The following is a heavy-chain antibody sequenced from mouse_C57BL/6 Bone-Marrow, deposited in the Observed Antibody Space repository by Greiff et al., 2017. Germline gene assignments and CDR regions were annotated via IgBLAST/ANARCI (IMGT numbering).Heavy chain of an antibody. CDR3: AREEGTRFAY. CDR1: GYSITSGYY. CDR2: ISYDGSN. Sequence: ESGPGLVKPSQSLSLTCSVTGYSITSGYYWNWIRQFPGNKLEWMGYISYDGSNNSNPSLKNRISITRDTSKNQFFLKLNSVTTEDTATYYCAREEGTRFAYWGQGTLVTVSA. V-gene: IGHV3-6*01. D-gene: IGHD2-13*01. J-gene: IGHJ3*01.